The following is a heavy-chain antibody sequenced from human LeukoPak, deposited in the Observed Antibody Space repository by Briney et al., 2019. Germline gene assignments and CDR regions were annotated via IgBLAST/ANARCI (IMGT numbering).Heavy chain of an antibody. CDR1: GGSISSGSYY. CDR3: PRGYCSSTSCYYVDY. V-gene: IGHV4-61*02. D-gene: IGHD2-2*01. Sequence: SQTLSLTCTVSGGSISSGSYYWSWIRQPAGKGLEWIGRIYTSGSTNYNPSLKSRVTISVDTSKNQFSLKLISVTAADMAVYYFPRGYCSSTSCYYVDYWGQGTLVTVSS. J-gene: IGHJ4*02. CDR2: IYTSGST.